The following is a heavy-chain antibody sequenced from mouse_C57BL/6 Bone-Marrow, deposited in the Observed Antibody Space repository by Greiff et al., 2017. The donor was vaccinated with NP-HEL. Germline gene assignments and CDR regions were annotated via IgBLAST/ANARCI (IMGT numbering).Heavy chain of an antibody. J-gene: IGHJ4*01. CDR2: IDPNSGGT. V-gene: IGHV1-72*01. CDR3: ARRDYDCYAMDY. D-gene: IGHD2-4*01. CDR1: GYTFTSYW. Sequence: QVQLQQPGAELVKPGASVTLSCKASGYTFTSYWMHWVKQRPGRGLEWIGRIDPNSGGTKYNEKFKSKATLTVDKPSSPAYMQLSSLKSEDSAVYYCARRDYDCYAMDYWGQGTSVTVSS.